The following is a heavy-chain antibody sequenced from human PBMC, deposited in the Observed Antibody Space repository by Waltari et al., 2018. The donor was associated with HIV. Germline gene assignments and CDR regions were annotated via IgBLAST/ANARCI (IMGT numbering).Heavy chain of an antibody. CDR2: ISNSSNFK. Sequence: QLVESGGCPVRRGECLRLYCVASGSILNSCSMYGVRQAPGKGPECISSISNSSNFKHYADSVKGRFTITRNNTENSLYLQMNRLKAEDTSIYYCAGDSRGSTWSLNGFDPWGQGTLVTVSS. J-gene: IGHJ5*02. D-gene: IGHD6-6*01. CDR1: GSILNSCS. V-gene: IGHV3-21*02. CDR3: AGDSRGSTWSLNGFDP.